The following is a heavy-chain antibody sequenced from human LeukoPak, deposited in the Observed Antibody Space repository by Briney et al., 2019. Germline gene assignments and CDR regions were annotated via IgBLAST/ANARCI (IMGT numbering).Heavy chain of an antibody. Sequence: SETLSLTCTVSGGSISSSSYYWGWIRQPPGKGLEWIGSIYYSGSTYYNPSLKSRVTISVDTSKNQFSLKLSSVTAADTAVYYCAGHGARGDYFDYWGQGTLVTVSS. D-gene: IGHD3-10*01. CDR1: GGSISSSSYY. J-gene: IGHJ4*02. CDR3: AGHGARGDYFDY. CDR2: IYYSGST. V-gene: IGHV4-39*01.